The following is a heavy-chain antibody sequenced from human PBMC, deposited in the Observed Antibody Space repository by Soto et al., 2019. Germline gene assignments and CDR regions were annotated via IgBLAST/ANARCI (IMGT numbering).Heavy chain of an antibody. CDR3: ARLSSGYYYAYFDY. CDR2: IFYSGNT. CDR1: GGSISSGGYF. J-gene: IGHJ4*02. D-gene: IGHD3-22*01. Sequence: SETLSLTCAVSGGSISSGGYFWGWIRQPPGKGLQWIGNIFYSGNTFYNPSLKSRVTISVDTSKNQFSLKLSSVTAADTAVYYCARLSSGYYYAYFDYWGQGTLGTVS. V-gene: IGHV4-39*01.